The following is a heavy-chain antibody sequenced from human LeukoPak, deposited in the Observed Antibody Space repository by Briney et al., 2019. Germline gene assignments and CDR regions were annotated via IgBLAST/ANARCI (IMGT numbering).Heavy chain of an antibody. J-gene: IGHJ4*02. CDR2: INHSGST. CDR1: GGSFSGYY. V-gene: IGHV4-34*01. Sequence: PSETLSLTCAVYGGSFSGYYWSWIRQPPGKGLEWIGEINHSGSTNYNPSLKSRVTISVDTSKNQFSLKLSSVTAADTAVYYCARGCRWLQFLRSAFDYWGQGTLVTVSS. CDR3: ARGCRWLQFLRSAFDY. D-gene: IGHD5-24*01.